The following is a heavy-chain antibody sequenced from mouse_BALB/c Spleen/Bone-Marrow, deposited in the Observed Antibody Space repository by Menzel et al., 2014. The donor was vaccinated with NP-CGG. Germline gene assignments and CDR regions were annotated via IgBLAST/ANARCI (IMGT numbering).Heavy chain of an antibody. CDR2: IWAGGST. CDR1: GFSLTNYG. V-gene: IGHV2-9*02. D-gene: IGHD2-1*01. J-gene: IGHJ3*01. CDR3: DREGNLAY. Sequence: QVQLKESGPGLVAPSQSRSITCTVSGFSLTNYGVHWVRQPPGKGLEWLGIIWAGGSTNYNSALMSRLSISKDNSKSQVFLKMNSLQTDDTAMYYCDREGNLAYWGQGTLVTVSA.